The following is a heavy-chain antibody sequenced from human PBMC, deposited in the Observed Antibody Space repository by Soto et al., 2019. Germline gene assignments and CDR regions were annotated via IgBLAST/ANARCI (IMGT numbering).Heavy chain of an antibody. Sequence: GGSLRLSCXASGFTFSNYWMHWVRQAPGKGLVWVSRIDSDGSRITYADFVKGRFTISRDNAKNTVYLHMNSLTAEDTAVYYCVRTSLVVAVATREDFWGQGTLVTVSS. D-gene: IGHD2-15*01. CDR1: GFTFSNYW. V-gene: IGHV3-74*01. CDR3: VRTSLVVAVATREDF. J-gene: IGHJ4*02. CDR2: IDSDGSRI.